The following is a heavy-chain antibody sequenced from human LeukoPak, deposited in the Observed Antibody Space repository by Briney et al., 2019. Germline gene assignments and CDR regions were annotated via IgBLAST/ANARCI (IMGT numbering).Heavy chain of an antibody. CDR1: GFTFSSYS. CDR2: ISSSSSYI. D-gene: IGHD3-22*01. CDR3: ARTLRITMIVVAN. J-gene: IGHJ4*02. V-gene: IGHV3-21*04. Sequence: GGSLRLSCAASGFTFSSYSMNWVRQAPGKGLEWVSSISSSSSYIYYADSVKGRFTISRDNAKNSLYLQMNSLRAEDTAVYYCARTLRITMIVVANWGQGTLVTVSS.